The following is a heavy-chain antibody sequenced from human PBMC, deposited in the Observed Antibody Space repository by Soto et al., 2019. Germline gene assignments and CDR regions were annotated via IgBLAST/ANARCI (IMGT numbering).Heavy chain of an antibody. D-gene: IGHD3-22*01. J-gene: IGHJ4*02. Sequence: QLQLQESGSGLVKPSQTLSLTCTVSGDSISSGGYSWNWIRQPPGKGLEWIGYSYHSGGADDNPSLKRRVTITVDSSKNQISLNLRSVTAADTAIYYCARDSRSGYYLEFWGQGTLVTVSS. CDR3: ARDSRSGYYLEF. CDR2: SYHSGGA. V-gene: IGHV4-30-2*01. CDR1: GDSISSGGYS.